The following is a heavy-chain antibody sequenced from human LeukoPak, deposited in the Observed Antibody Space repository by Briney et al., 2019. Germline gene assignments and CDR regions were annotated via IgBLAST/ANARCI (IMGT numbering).Heavy chain of an antibody. CDR3: ARGGMDYYDSSGYWNYDAFDI. Sequence: ASVKVSCRASGYTFTGYYMHWVRQAPGQGLEWMGWINPNSGGTNYAQKFQGRVTMTRDTSISTAYMELSRLRSDDTAVYYCARGGMDYYDSSGYWNYDAFDIWGHGTMVTVSS. V-gene: IGHV1-2*02. CDR2: INPNSGGT. J-gene: IGHJ3*02. CDR1: GYTFTGYY. D-gene: IGHD3-22*01.